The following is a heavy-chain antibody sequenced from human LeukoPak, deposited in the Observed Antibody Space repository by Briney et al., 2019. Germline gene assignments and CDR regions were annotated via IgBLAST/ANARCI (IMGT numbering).Heavy chain of an antibody. Sequence: ASVKVSCKASGYTFTSYDINWVRQATGQGLEWMGWMNPNSGNTGYAQKFQGRVTMTRNTSISTAYMELSSLRSEDTAVYYCARGLRDCSGGSCYSGGFDYWGQGTLVTVSS. J-gene: IGHJ4*02. CDR3: ARGLRDCSGGSCYSGGFDY. V-gene: IGHV1-8*01. D-gene: IGHD2-15*01. CDR2: MNPNSGNT. CDR1: GYTFTSYD.